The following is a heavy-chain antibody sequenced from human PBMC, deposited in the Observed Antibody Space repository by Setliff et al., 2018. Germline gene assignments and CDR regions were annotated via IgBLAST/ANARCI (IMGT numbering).Heavy chain of an antibody. D-gene: IGHD3-3*01. Sequence: PSETLSLTCTVSGASITSGHYWGWIRQPPGKGLEWIATMSHRGRTYYNPSLESRVTMSRDTSKNQFSLRLTSAAAADTAVYYCASPRRDDLDSPFDAFDIWGQGTMVTVSS. V-gene: IGHV4-38-2*02. J-gene: IGHJ3*02. CDR1: GASITSGHY. CDR3: ASPRRDDLDSPFDAFDI. CDR2: MSHRGRT.